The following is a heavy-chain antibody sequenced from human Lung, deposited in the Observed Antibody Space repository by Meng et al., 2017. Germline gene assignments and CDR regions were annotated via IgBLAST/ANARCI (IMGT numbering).Heavy chain of an antibody. CDR3: ARDLGRETYFFDY. Sequence: QVQLVGAGGGVVQPGRSLRLSCATSGFTFSTHAMHWVRQASGKGLEWVAIISYDGSYKYYADSVQGRFTISRDNSKNTLYLQMNSLTTEDTAVYYCARDLGRETYFFDYWGQGTLVTVSS. CDR2: ISYDGSYK. D-gene: IGHD2/OR15-2a*01. CDR1: GFTFSTHA. V-gene: IGHV3-30*01. J-gene: IGHJ4*02.